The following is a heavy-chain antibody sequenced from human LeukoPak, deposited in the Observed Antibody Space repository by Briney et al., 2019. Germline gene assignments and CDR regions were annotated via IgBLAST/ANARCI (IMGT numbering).Heavy chain of an antibody. CDR2: ISSSSSYI. CDR1: GFSFNRYS. V-gene: IGHV3-21*01. J-gene: IGHJ4*02. CDR3: AIVERPSTRLPGVVAAGTSYFFDC. D-gene: IGHD6-13*01. Sequence: PGGSLRLSCAASGFSFNRYSMNWVRQAPGKGLEWVSSISSSSSYIYYSDSVKGRFTISRDNAKNSLYLQMNTLRVEDTAIYYCAIVERPSTRLPGVVAAGTSYFFDCWGQGTLVTVSS.